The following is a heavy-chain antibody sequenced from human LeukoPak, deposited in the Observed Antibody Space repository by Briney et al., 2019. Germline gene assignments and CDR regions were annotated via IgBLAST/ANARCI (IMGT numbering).Heavy chain of an antibody. J-gene: IGHJ4*02. CDR1: GFTFSSYW. V-gene: IGHV3-7*01. Sequence: PGGSLRLSCAASGFTFSSYWMSWVRQAPGKGREGVANIKQDGSEKYYVDSVRGRFTISRDNAKNSLYLQMNSLRAEDTAVYYCARGGRWLQYLEDYWGQGTLVTVSS. D-gene: IGHD5-24*01. CDR2: IKQDGSEK. CDR3: ARGGRWLQYLEDY.